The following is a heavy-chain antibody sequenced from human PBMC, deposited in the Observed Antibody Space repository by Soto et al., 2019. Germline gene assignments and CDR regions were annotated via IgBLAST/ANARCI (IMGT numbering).Heavy chain of an antibody. D-gene: IGHD3-16*02. J-gene: IGHJ4*03. CDR3: ARDQGVTFEGIIVLSADY. Sequence: QVQPMQSGEGVVQPGRSLRLSCAASGFTFSYYTRHWVRQAPGKGLEWVAVISYDGNHKYYADSVKGRFAISRDNSRSTLYLQMDSLRPEDTAIYYCARDQGVTFEGIIVLSADYWGHGTQVTVSS. CDR1: GFTFSYYT. V-gene: IGHV3-30*09. CDR2: ISYDGNHK.